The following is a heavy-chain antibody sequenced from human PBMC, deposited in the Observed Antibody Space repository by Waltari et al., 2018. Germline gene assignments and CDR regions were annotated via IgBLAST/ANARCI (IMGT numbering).Heavy chain of an antibody. J-gene: IGHJ4*02. CDR1: GFTFSDYY. CDR2: ISSSGSTI. D-gene: IGHD2-2*01. V-gene: IGHV3-11*01. CDR3: ARVYCSSTSCFYILGSTGYFDY. Sequence: QVQLVESGGGLVKPGGSLRLSCAASGFTFSDYYMSWIRQAPGKGLEWVSYISSSGSTIYYADSVKGRFTISRDNAKNSLYLQMNSLRAEDTAVYYCARVYCSSTSCFYILGSTGYFDYWGQGTLVTVSS.